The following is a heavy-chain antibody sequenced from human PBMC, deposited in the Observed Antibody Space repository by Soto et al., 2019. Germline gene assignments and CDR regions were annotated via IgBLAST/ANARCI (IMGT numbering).Heavy chain of an antibody. D-gene: IGHD3-10*01. CDR3: ANGRATYGLLTHDY. J-gene: IGHJ4*02. V-gene: IGHV3-23*01. CDR2: LTGSSSNI. CDR1: GFSFRNYA. Sequence: EVQLLESGGGLVQPGGSLRLSCAASGFSFRNYAMSWVRQAPGKGLEWISTLTGSSSNIYYADSVKGRFAISRDNSRNTLHLQMNSLTAEDTAVYYCANGRATYGLLTHDYWGQGTLVTVSS.